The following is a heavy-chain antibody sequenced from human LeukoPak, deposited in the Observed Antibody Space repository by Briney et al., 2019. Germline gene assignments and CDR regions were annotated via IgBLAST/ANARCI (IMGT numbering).Heavy chain of an antibody. Sequence: ASVKVSCKASGDTFTGYYMRWVRQAPGQGLEWMGWINPNSGGTNYAQKFKGRVTMTRDTSMSTAYMELSTLRAEETAVYYCERSLLRIVVVPAAIGYWGPGTLVHVS. J-gene: IGHJ4*02. D-gene: IGHD2-2*02. CDR1: GDTFTGYY. CDR3: ERSLLRIVVVPAAIGY. CDR2: INPNSGGT. V-gene: IGHV1-2*02.